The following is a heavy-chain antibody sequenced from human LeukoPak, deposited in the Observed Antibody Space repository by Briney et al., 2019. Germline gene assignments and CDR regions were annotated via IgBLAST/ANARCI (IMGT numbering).Heavy chain of an antibody. D-gene: IGHD6-19*01. CDR2: MNPNSGNT. J-gene: IGHJ4*02. Sequence: GASVKVSCKASGYTFTSYDINWVRQATGQGLEWMGWMNPNSGNTGYAQKFQGRVTMTRNTSISTAYMELSSLRSEDTAVYYCARVHSSKRGYNFDYWGQGILVTVSS. CDR1: GYTFTSYD. CDR3: ARVHSSKRGYNFDY. V-gene: IGHV1-8*01.